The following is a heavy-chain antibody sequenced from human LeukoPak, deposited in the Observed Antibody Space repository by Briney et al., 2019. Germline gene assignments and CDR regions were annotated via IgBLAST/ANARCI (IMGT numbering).Heavy chain of an antibody. D-gene: IGHD3-3*01. Sequence: SETLSLTCTVSGGSISSSSYYWGWIRRPPGKGLEGIGSIYYSGSTYYNPSLKSRVTISVDTSKNQFSLKLSSVTAADTAVYYCARVMEIFGVVIAYYFDYWGQGTLVTVSS. CDR1: GGSISSSSYY. CDR3: ARVMEIFGVVIAYYFDY. CDR2: IYYSGST. V-gene: IGHV4-39*07. J-gene: IGHJ4*02.